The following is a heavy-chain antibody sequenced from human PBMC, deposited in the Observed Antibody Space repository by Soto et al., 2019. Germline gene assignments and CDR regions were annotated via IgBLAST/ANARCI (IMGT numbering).Heavy chain of an antibody. CDR1: GYSFTTYW. CDR2: IYPGDSDT. D-gene: IGHD2-15*01. CDR3: ARNKGYCDSSSCYGLDV. J-gene: IGHJ6*02. V-gene: IGHV5-51*01. Sequence: PXESVKISCKGSGYSFTTYWIVWVGQISGKGLEWMGAIYPGDSDTRYSPSFQGQVTISADKSISTAYLQWNSLKASDTAKYFCARNKGYCDSSSCYGLDVWGQGAAVTVSS.